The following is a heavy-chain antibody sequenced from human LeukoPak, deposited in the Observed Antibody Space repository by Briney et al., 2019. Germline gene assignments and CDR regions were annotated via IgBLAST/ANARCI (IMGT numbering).Heavy chain of an antibody. CDR3: ARGLLVPGALDY. CDR2: IIPIFGTA. V-gene: IGHV1-69*01. J-gene: IGHJ4*02. CDR1: GGTFSSYA. Sequence: ASVKVSCKASGGTFSSYAISWVRQAPGQGLEWMGGIIPIFGTANYAQKFQGRVTITVDESTSTAYMELSSLRSEDTAVYYCARGLLVPGALDYWGQGTLVTVSS. D-gene: IGHD6-13*01.